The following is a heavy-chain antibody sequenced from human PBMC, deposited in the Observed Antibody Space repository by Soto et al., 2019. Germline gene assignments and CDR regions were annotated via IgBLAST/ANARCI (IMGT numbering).Heavy chain of an antibody. D-gene: IGHD6-13*01. CDR3: ARAAIHGSSWYFCFDP. V-gene: IGHV1-69*01. CDR2: IIPLFGTT. J-gene: IGHJ5*02. Sequence: QVQLVQSGSEVKMPGSSVKVSCKTSGGTFSRHAINWVRQAPGQGLEWMGGIIPLFGTTNYAQKFKGRVTISADESTSTAYIELSSLTSEAAAVYYCARAAIHGSSWYFCFDPWGQGTQVTVSS. CDR1: GGTFSRHA.